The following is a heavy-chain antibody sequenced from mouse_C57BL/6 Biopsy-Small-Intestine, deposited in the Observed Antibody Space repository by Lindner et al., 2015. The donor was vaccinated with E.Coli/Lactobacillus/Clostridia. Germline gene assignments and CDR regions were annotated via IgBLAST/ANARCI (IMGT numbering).Heavy chain of an antibody. Sequence: VKVSCKASGYSFTGYEIHWVRQAPGQGLEWMGRISPNSGGTAYAENFQGRVTMTRDTYMNTAYLDLSSLRSGDTATYFCARDHEEGRDGYSGYYYYYGLDVWGQGTTVTVSS. CDR3: ARDHEEGRDGYSGYYYYYGLDV. D-gene: IGHD1-1*01. J-gene: IGHJ1*01. CDR1: GYSFTGYE. CDR2: ISPNSGGT. V-gene: IGHV1S55*01.